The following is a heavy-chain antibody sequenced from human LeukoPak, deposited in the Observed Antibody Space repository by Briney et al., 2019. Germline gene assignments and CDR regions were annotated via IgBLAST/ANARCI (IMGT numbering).Heavy chain of an antibody. Sequence: PGGSLRLSCAASGFSYTSYSMNWVRQTPGKGLEWLSYITSSYTAYYADSVKGRFTISRDNSKNTLYLQMNSLRAEDTAVYYCARFYSGSYFDYWGQGTLVTVSS. V-gene: IGHV3-48*01. CDR1: GFSYTSYS. CDR2: ITSSYTA. D-gene: IGHD1-26*01. CDR3: ARFYSGSYFDY. J-gene: IGHJ4*02.